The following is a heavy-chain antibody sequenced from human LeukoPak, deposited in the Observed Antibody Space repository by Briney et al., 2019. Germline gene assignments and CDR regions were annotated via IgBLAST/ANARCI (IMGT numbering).Heavy chain of an antibody. CDR1: GYRFTSYW. Sequence: GKSLKISCKGSGYRFTSYWIGWVRQMPGKGLEWMGIIYPGDSDTRYSPSFQGQVTISADKSISTAYLQWSSLKASDTAMYYCARLHYYDILTGYLYYFDYWGQGTLVTVSS. D-gene: IGHD3-9*01. V-gene: IGHV5-51*01. CDR3: ARLHYYDILTGYLYYFDY. J-gene: IGHJ4*02. CDR2: IYPGDSDT.